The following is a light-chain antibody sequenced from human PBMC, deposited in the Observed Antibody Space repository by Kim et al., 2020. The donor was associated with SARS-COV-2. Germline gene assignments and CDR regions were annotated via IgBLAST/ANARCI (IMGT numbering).Light chain of an antibody. J-gene: IGLJ2*01. CDR3: AAWDDTLNGVI. V-gene: IGLV1-44*01. Sequence: GQRVTISCSGSYANIGSSAVNWYQQYPGTAPKLLFYDNDQRPSGVPDRFSVSKSGTYASLAISGLQSEDEADYFCAAWDDTLNGVIFGGGTQLTVL. CDR2: DND. CDR1: YANIGSSA.